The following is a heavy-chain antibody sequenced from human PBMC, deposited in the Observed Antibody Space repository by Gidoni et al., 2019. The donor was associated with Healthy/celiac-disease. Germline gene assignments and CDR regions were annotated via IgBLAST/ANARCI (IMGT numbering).Heavy chain of an antibody. CDR2: ISYDGSNK. Sequence: QVQLVESGGGVVQPGRSLRLSCAASGFTFSSYAMHWVRQAPGKGLEWVAVISYDGSNKYYADSVKGRFTISRDNSKNTLYLQMNSLRAEDTAVYYCARVVGDTTENYWGQGTLVTVSS. CDR3: ARVVGDTTENY. CDR1: GFTFSSYA. V-gene: IGHV3-30-3*01. J-gene: IGHJ4*02. D-gene: IGHD1-26*01.